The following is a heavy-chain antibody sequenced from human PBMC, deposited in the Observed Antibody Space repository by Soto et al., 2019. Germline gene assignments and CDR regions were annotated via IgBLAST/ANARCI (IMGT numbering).Heavy chain of an antibody. V-gene: IGHV1-18*04. D-gene: IGHD2-2*01. CDR3: ARRSSTNYYYGMDV. Sequence: ASVKVSCNSSVYRFSNCGRMCVRQAPGQGLEWMGWISAYNGNTNYVQKFQGRVTMTTDTSTSTAYMELRSLRSDDTAVYYCARRSSTNYYYGMDVWGQGTTVTVSS. J-gene: IGHJ6*02. CDR2: ISAYNGNT. CDR1: VYRFSNCG.